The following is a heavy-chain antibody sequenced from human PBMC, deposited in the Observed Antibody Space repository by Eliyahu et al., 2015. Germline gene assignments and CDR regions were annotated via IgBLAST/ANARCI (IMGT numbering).Heavy chain of an antibody. V-gene: IGHV5-10-1*01. CDR1: GYSFTSYW. J-gene: IGHJ6*02. D-gene: IGHD3-9*01. CDR3: ARLTKYYDILTGYFIVGYYYGMDV. Sequence: RISCKGSGYSFTSYWISWVRQMPGKGLEWMGRIDPSDSYTNYSPSFQGHVTISADKSISTAYLQWSSLKASDTAMYYCARLTKYYDILTGYFIVGYYYGMDVWGQGTTVTVSS. CDR2: IDPSDSYT.